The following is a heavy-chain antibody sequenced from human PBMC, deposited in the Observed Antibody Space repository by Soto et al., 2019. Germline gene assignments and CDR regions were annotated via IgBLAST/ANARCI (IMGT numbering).Heavy chain of an antibody. CDR2: IYWDDDK. D-gene: IGHD3-10*01. CDR3: APRAMVRGVIIDGNWFDP. J-gene: IGHJ5*02. CDR1: GFSLSTSGVG. V-gene: IGHV2-5*02. Sequence: QITLKESGPPLVKPTQTLTLTCTFSGFSLSTSGVGVGWIRQPPGKALEWLALIYWDDDKRYSPSLKSRLTITKDTSKNQVVLTMTNMDPVDTATYYCAPRAMVRGVIIDGNWFDPWGQGTLVTVSS.